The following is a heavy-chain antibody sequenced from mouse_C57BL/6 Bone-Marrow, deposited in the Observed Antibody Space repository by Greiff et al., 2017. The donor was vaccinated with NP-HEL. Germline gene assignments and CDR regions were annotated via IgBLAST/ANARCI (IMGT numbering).Heavy chain of an antibody. J-gene: IGHJ4*01. Sequence: QVQLQQPGAELVRPGTSVKLSCKASGYTFTSYWMHWVKQRPGQGLEWIGVIDPSDSYPNYHQKFKGKATLTVDTSSSTAYMQLSSLTSEDSAVYYCARSLIYYDYDGGVYYAMDYWGQGTSVTVSS. CDR3: ARSLIYYDYDGGVYYAMDY. CDR1: GYTFTSYW. D-gene: IGHD2-4*01. CDR2: IDPSDSYP. V-gene: IGHV1-59*01.